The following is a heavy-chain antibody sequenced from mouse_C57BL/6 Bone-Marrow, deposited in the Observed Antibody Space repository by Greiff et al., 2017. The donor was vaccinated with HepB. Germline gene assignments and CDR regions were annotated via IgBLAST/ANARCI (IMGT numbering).Heavy chain of an antibody. Sequence: LQESGAELVRPGTSVKMSCKASGYTFTNYWIGWAKQRPGHGLEWIGDIYPGGGYTNYNEKFKGKATLTADKSSSTAYMQFSSLTSEDSAIYYCARRDYAMDYWGQGTSVTVSS. CDR2: IYPGGGYT. V-gene: IGHV1-63*01. CDR1: GYTFTNYW. CDR3: ARRDYAMDY. J-gene: IGHJ4*01.